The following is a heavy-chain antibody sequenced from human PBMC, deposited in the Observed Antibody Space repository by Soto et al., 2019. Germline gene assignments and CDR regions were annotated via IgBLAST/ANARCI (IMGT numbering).Heavy chain of an antibody. V-gene: IGHV4-38-2*01. CDR2: IYHGGTT. Sequence: TGTLSLTCAVSGDSISSGSYWGWIRQPPGEGPEWIASIYHGGTTFYNPSLKSRISISVDTSKNQFSLRLTSVTAADTATYYCARVHVMVVAGSTFDYWGPGTLVTVSS. CDR3: ARVHVMVVAGSTFDY. CDR1: GDSISSGSY. D-gene: IGHD6-19*01. J-gene: IGHJ4*03.